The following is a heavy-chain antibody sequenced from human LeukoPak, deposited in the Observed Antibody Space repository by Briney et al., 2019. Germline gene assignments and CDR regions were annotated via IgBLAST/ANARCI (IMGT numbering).Heavy chain of an antibody. CDR1: GFTFSSNY. CDR3: ARDRSGVQAMFAY. Sequence: GGSLRLSCAASGFTFSSNYMSWVRQAPGKGLEWVSVIYSGGSTYYADSVKGRFTISRDNSKNTLYLQMNSLRAEDTAFYYCARDRSGVQAMFAYWGQGSLVTVSS. CDR2: IYSGGST. J-gene: IGHJ4*02. D-gene: IGHD3-3*01. V-gene: IGHV3-53*01.